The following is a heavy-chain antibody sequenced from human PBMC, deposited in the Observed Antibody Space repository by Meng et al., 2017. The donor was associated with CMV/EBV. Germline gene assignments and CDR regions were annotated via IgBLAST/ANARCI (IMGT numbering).Heavy chain of an antibody. D-gene: IGHD5-18*01. CDR1: EFAFSSYS. J-gene: IGHJ4*02. CDR3: ARDPSGYSNGFLDY. V-gene: IGHV3-21*01. Sequence: SEFAFSSYSMTWVRQAPGKRLEWVASISSSKRDTNYAHLVKGRVTFTRNKSKNTLYLQMKSLTPKDTAVYYCARDPSGYSNGFLDYWGQGTLVTVSS. CDR2: ISSSKRDT.